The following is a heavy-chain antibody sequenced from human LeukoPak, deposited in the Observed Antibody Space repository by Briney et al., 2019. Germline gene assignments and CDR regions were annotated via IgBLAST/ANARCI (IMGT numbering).Heavy chain of an antibody. CDR3: ASRSNDYGDYGMT. Sequence: ASVKVSCKASGYTFTSYAMNWVRQAPGQGLEWMGWINANTGNPTYAQGFTGRFVFSLDTSVSTAYLQISSLKAEDTAVYYCASRSNDYGDYGMTWGQGALVTVSS. J-gene: IGHJ5*02. D-gene: IGHD4-17*01. V-gene: IGHV7-4-1*02. CDR1: GYTFTSYA. CDR2: INANTGNP.